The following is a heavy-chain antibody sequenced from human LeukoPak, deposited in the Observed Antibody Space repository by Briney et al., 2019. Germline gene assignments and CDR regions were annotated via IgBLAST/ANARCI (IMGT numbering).Heavy chain of an antibody. Sequence: SETLSLTCAVYGGSFSGYYWSWIRQPPGKGLEWIGEINHSGSTNYNPSLKSRVTISVDTSKNQFSLKLSSVTAADTAVYYCARGYGGNSPFDYWGQGTLVNVSS. D-gene: IGHD4-23*01. CDR1: GGSFSGYY. CDR3: ARGYGGNSPFDY. J-gene: IGHJ4*02. V-gene: IGHV4-34*01. CDR2: INHSGST.